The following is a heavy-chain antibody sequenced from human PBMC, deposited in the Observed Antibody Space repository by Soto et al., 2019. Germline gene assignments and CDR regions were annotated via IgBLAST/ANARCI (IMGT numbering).Heavy chain of an antibody. D-gene: IGHD3-22*01. Sequence: QVELQQWGAGLLKPSETLSLTCAVSGGSFSGYFWSWIRQSPGKGLEWIGESNHRGSTNYNPSLESRITVSVDTSKNQFSLRLSSVTAADTAMYYCARRGSSWARGHSDSSGFLDVWGQGTLVTVSS. CDR3: ARRGSSWARGHSDSSGFLDV. CDR1: GGSFSGYF. V-gene: IGHV4-34*01. J-gene: IGHJ4*02. CDR2: SNHRGST.